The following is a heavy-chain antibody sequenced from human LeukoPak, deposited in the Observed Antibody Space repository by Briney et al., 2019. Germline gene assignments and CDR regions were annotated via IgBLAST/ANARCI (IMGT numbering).Heavy chain of an antibody. V-gene: IGHV1-24*01. CDR2: FDPEDGET. D-gene: IGHD4-17*01. CDR3: ARESLSVTTPDLLFDY. Sequence: GASVKVSCKVSGYTLTELSMHWVRQAPGKGLEWMGGFDPEDGETIYAQKFQGRVTITADKSTSTAYMELSSLRSEDTAVYYCARESLSVTTPDLLFDYWGQGTLVTVSS. J-gene: IGHJ4*02. CDR1: GYTLTELS.